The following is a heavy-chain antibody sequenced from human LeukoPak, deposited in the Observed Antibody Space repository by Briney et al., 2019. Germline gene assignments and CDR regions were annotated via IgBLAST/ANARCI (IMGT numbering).Heavy chain of an antibody. CDR2: ISGGGETT. V-gene: IGHV3-23*01. CDR3: ARDYADYVGYFFSDY. Sequence: QPGGSLRLSCAASGFTFNNYAMNWVRQAPGKGLEWVSSISGGGETTYYADSAKGRLTISRDNSQNTLYLQMNSLRAEDTAVYYCARDYADYVGYFFSDYWGQGTLVTVS. J-gene: IGHJ4*02. CDR1: GFTFNNYA. D-gene: IGHD4-17*01.